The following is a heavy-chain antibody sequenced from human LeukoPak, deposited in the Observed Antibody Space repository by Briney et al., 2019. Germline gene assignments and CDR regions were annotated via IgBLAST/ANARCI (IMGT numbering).Heavy chain of an antibody. J-gene: IGHJ3*02. CDR2: ISYEGSVE. Sequence: GGSLRLSCAASGFTFSSYGMHWVRQAPGKGLEWVAGISYEGSVEYYAGSVKGRFTISRDNSKNTLYLPMNRLRAEDTAVYYCAKGVSYCSGGSCHSSGAFDIWGQGTMVTVSS. V-gene: IGHV3-30*18. CDR1: GFTFSSYG. D-gene: IGHD2-15*01. CDR3: AKGVSYCSGGSCHSSGAFDI.